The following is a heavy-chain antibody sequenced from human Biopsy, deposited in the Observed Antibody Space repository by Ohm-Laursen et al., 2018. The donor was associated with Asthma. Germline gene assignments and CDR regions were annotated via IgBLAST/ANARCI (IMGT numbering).Heavy chain of an antibody. Sequence: SLRLSCTASGFTFSSYSMNWVRQAPGKGLEWVSYISSSSSTIYYADSVKGRFTITRGNAKNSLYLQMNSLRDEDTAVYYCARPRWGPYGYWGQGTLVTVSS. D-gene: IGHD4-17*01. CDR2: ISSSSSTI. V-gene: IGHV3-48*02. CDR1: GFTFSSYS. CDR3: ARPRWGPYGY. J-gene: IGHJ4*02.